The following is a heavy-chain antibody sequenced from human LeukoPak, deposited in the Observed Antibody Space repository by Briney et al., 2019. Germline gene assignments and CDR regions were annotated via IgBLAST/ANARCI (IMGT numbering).Heavy chain of an antibody. Sequence: GESLKVSCKGSGYSFTSYWIGWVRQKPGKGLEWMGIIYPGDSDTRYSPSFQGQVTISADKSISTAYLQWSSLKASDTAMYYCARSTYYDSSGYYSNWFDPWGQGTLVTVSS. CDR3: ARSTYYDSSGYYSNWFDP. CDR2: IYPGDSDT. CDR1: GYSFTSYW. D-gene: IGHD3-22*01. V-gene: IGHV5-51*01. J-gene: IGHJ5*02.